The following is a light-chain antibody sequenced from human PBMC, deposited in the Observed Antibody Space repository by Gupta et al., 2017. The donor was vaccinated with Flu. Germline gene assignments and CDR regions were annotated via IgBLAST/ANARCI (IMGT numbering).Light chain of an antibody. CDR2: QAS. CDR1: QSISSW. CDR3: QQFRA. J-gene: IGKJ1*01. Sequence: MHQSPSTLSASVGDTVTITCRASQSISSWLAWYQQKEGKAPKLLIYQASTLENGVPSRFSGRGSGTEFTLTISSLQPDDFATYYCQQFRAFGHGTKVELK. V-gene: IGKV1-5*03.